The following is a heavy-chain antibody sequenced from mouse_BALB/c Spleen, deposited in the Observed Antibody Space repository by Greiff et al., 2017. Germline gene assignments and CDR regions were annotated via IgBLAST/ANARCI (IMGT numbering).Heavy chain of an antibody. CDR2: ISSGSSTI. V-gene: IGHV5-17*02. CDR1: GFTFISFG. CDR3: ARPTYYGNYLYAMDY. J-gene: IGHJ4*01. D-gene: IGHD2-10*01. Sequence: EVKLMESGGGLVQPGGSRKLSCAASGFTFISFGMHWVRQAPEKGLEWVAYISSGSSTIYYADTVKGRFTISRDNPKNTLFLQMTSLRSEDTAMYYCARPTYYGNYLYAMDYWGQGTSVTVSS.